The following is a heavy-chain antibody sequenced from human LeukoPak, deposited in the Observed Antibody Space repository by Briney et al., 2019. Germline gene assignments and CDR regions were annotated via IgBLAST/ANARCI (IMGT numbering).Heavy chain of an antibody. CDR1: GFTFSSYS. CDR3: AREDYYDSSGYRGAFDY. J-gene: IGHJ4*02. D-gene: IGHD3-22*01. V-gene: IGHV3-48*01. CDR2: ISSSSSTI. Sequence: PGGSLRLSCAASGFTFSSYSMNWVRQALGKGLEWVSYISSSSSTIYYADSVKGRFTISRDNAKNSLYLQMNSLRAEDTAVYYCAREDYYDSSGYRGAFDYWGQGTLVTVSS.